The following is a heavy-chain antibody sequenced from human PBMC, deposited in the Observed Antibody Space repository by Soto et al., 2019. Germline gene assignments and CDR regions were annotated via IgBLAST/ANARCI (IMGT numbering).Heavy chain of an antibody. D-gene: IGHD3-9*01. Sequence: SETLSLTCTVSGGSISSYYWSWIRQPPGKGLEWIGSIYYSGSANYNPSLQTRVTISVDKSKSQFSLKLNSVTAADSAVYFCARLEGLATISYYFDFWGPGALVTVSS. CDR2: IYYSGSA. J-gene: IGHJ4*02. V-gene: IGHV4-59*08. CDR3: ARLEGLATISYYFDF. CDR1: GGSISSYY.